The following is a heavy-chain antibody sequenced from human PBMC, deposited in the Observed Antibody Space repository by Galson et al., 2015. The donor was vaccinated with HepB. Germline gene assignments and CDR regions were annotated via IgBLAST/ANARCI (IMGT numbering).Heavy chain of an antibody. Sequence: SLRLSCAASGFTFSSYSINWVRQAPGKGLEWVSYISSSSDTIYYADSVKGRFTISRDNAKNSLYLQMNGLSADDTAVYYCARDRGGSGSYLTYYNGMDVWGQGTTVTVSS. J-gene: IGHJ6*02. CDR2: ISSSSDTI. CDR3: ARDRGGSGSYLTYYNGMDV. V-gene: IGHV3-48*04. CDR1: GFTFSSYS. D-gene: IGHD3-10*01.